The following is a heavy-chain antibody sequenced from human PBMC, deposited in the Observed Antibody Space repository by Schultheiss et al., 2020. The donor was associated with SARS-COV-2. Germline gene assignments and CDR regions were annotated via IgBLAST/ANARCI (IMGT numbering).Heavy chain of an antibody. V-gene: IGHV3-30*03. CDR1: GFTFSSYD. CDR2: ISYDGSNK. CDR3: ATDSSSSGWYFRYGMDV. D-gene: IGHD6-19*01. J-gene: IGHJ6*02. Sequence: GGSLRLSCAASGFTFSSYDMHWVRQAPGKGLEWVAVISYDGSNKYYADSVKGRFTISRDNSKNTLYLQMNSLRAEDTAVYYCATDSSSSGWYFRYGMDVWGQGTTVTVSS.